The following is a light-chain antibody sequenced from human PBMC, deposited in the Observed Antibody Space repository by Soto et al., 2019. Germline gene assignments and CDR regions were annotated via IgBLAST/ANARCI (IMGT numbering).Light chain of an antibody. J-gene: IGKJ5*01. V-gene: IGKV3-11*01. Sequence: DIVMTQSPATLSVSPRERHTLSCRASHRVNTYLAWYKQKHGRAPRLLIYDASKRATGIPARFSGSGSGTGFTLTISSLEPEDFEVYYCQQRSKWPITFGQGTRLEIK. CDR2: DAS. CDR3: QQRSKWPIT. CDR1: HRVNTY.